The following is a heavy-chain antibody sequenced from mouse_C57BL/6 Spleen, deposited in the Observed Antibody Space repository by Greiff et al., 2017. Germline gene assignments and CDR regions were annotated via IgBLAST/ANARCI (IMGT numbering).Heavy chain of an antibody. J-gene: IGHJ3*01. D-gene: IGHD2-4*01. CDR3: TRVDYDGAWFAY. CDR2: ISSGGDYI. Sequence: DVMLVESGEGLVKPGGSLKLSCAASGFTFSSYAMSWVRQTPEKRLEWVAYISSGGDYIYYADTVKGRFTISRDNARNTLYLQMSSLKSEDTAMYYCTRVDYDGAWFAYWGQGTLVTVSA. V-gene: IGHV5-9-1*02. CDR1: GFTFSSYA.